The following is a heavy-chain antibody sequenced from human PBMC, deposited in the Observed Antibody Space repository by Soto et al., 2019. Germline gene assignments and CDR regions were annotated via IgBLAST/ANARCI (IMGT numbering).Heavy chain of an antibody. V-gene: IGHV3-72*01. J-gene: IGHJ4*01. CDR2: IRNKRNSYTT. CDR3: SRAGILTTPYYLDY. Sequence: HPGGSLRLSCAAFGFTFSDHYMDWVRQAPGKGLEWVGRIRNKRNSYTTEYAASVKGRFTISRDDSQNSLFLQMNSLKTEDTAVYYCSRAGILTTPYYLDYWGQGTLVTVS. CDR1: GFTFSDHY. D-gene: IGHD4-4*01.